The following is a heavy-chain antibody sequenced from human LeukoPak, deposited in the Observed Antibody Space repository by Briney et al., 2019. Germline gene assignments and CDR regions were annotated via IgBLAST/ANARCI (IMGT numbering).Heavy chain of an antibody. J-gene: IGHJ4*02. CDR2: INHSGNT. D-gene: IGHD2-15*01. Sequence: SETLSLTCAVYGGSFSGYYWSWIRQPPGKGLEWIGEINHSGNTNYNPSLESRVTISVDTSKNQFSLKVNSVTAADTAEYCCARRSRDIGGSSWFFDDWGQGTLVTVSS. CDR1: GGSFSGYY. CDR3: ARRSRDIGGSSWFFDD. V-gene: IGHV4-34*01.